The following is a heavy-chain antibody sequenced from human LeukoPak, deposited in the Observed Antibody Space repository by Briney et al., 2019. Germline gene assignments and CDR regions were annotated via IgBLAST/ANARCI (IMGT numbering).Heavy chain of an antibody. CDR2: INHSGST. V-gene: IGHV4-34*01. CDR3: ARGPQSYPLDY. CDR1: GGSFSGYY. Sequence: KASETLSLTCAVYGGSFSGYYWSWIRQPPGKGLEWIGEINHSGSTNYNPSLKSRVTISVDTSKNQFSLKLSSVTAADTAVYYCARGPQSYPLDYWGQGTLVTASS. J-gene: IGHJ4*02.